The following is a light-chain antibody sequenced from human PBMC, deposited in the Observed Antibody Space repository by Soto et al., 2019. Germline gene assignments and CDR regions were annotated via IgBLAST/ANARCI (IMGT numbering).Light chain of an antibody. CDR1: SSDVGGYNY. V-gene: IGLV2-8*01. CDR3: SSYAGSNTVV. CDR2: EVS. Sequence: QSALTQPPSASGSPGQSVTISCTGTSSDVGGYNYVSWYQQQSGKAPKLMIYEVSKRPSGVPDRFSGSKSGNTASLTVSGLQAEDEVDYYCSSYAGSNTVVFGGGTKLTVL. J-gene: IGLJ2*01.